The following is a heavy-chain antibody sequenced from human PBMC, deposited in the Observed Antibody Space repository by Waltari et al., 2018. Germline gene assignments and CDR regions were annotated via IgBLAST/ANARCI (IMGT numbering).Heavy chain of an antibody. CDR3: ARLAPRTYRRPGPGRHYYYGMDV. J-gene: IGHJ6*02. V-gene: IGHV3-74*03. CDR1: GFRFSNYW. Sequence: EEQLLESGGGLVQPGDSLRLSCAASGFRFSNYWMNWVRQAPGRGLVWVERNRNDETTLTYADSVKGRFTNSRDNAKNTVCLQMKRLRADDTAVYYGARLAPRTYRRPGPGRHYYYGMDVWGQGTTVTVSS. CDR2: NRNDETTL. D-gene: IGHD3-16*01.